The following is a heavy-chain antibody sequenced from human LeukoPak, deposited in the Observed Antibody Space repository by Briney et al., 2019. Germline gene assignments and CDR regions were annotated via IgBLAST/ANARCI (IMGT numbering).Heavy chain of an antibody. CDR3: ARYAVGTTGRINWFDP. CDR2: IIPILGIA. CDR1: GGTFSSYA. Sequence: ASVKVSCKASGGTFSSYAISWVRQAPGQGLEWMGRIIPILGIANYAQKFQGRVTITADKSTSTAYMELSSLRSEDTAVYYCARYAVGTTGRINWFDPWGQGTLVTVSS. V-gene: IGHV1-69*04. J-gene: IGHJ5*02. D-gene: IGHD1-1*01.